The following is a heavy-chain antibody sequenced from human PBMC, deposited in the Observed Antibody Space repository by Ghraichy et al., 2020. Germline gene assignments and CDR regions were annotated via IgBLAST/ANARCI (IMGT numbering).Heavy chain of an antibody. Sequence: RGSLRLSSAASGFTFSSYAMSWVRQAPGKGLEWVSAISGSGGSTYYADSVKGRFTISRDNSKNTLYLQMNSLRAEDTAVYYCAVLNDDSSGYHEGSYYYGMDVWGQGTTVTVSS. CDR1: GFTFSSYA. J-gene: IGHJ6*02. CDR2: ISGSGGST. CDR3: AVLNDDSSGYHEGSYYYGMDV. V-gene: IGHV3-23*01. D-gene: IGHD3-22*01.